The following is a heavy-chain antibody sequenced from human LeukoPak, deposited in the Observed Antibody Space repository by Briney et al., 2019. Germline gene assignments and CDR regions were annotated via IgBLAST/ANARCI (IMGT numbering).Heavy chain of an antibody. Sequence: PGRSLRLSCAASGFTFSSYGMHWVRQAPGKGLEWVAVISYDGSNKYYADSVKGRFTISRDNSKNTLYLQMNSLRAEDTAVYYCVKDRPFVVVVAATPPLFDYWGQGTLVTVSS. CDR3: VKDRPFVVVVAATPPLFDY. CDR2: ISYDGSNK. V-gene: IGHV3-30*18. D-gene: IGHD2-15*01. J-gene: IGHJ4*02. CDR1: GFTFSSYG.